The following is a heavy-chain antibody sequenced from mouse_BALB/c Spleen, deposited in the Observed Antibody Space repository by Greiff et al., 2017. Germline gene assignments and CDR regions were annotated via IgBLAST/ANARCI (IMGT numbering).Heavy chain of an antibody. CDR1: GYTFTSYW. J-gene: IGHJ2*01. CDR3: AFYYYGFDY. CDR2: IAPGSGST. Sequence: DLVKPGASVKLSCKASGYTFTSYWINWIKQRPGQGLEWIGRIAPGSGSTYYNEMFKGKATLTVDTSSSTAYIQLSSLSSEDSAVYCCAFYYYGFDYWGQGTTLTVSS. V-gene: IGHV1S41*01. D-gene: IGHD1-1*01.